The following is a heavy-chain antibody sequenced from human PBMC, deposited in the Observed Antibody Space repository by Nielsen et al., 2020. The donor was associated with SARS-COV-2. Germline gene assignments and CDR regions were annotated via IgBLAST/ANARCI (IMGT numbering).Heavy chain of an antibody. V-gene: IGHV4-59*08. J-gene: IGHJ6*02. D-gene: IGHD1-26*01. CDR3: ASSSGSYYYYYGMDV. Sequence: WIRQPPGKGLEWIGYIYYSGSTNYNPSLKSRVTISVDTSKNQFSLKLSSVTAADTAVYYCASSSGSYYYYYGMDVWGQGTTVTVSS. CDR2: IYYSGST.